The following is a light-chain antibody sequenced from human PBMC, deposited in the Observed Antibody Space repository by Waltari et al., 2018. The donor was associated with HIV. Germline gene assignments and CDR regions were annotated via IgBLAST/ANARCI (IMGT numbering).Light chain of an antibody. CDR1: QRVLYSSNNKNY. CDR2: WAS. CDR3: QQYYTSPSVT. V-gene: IGKV4-1*01. J-gene: IGKJ1*01. Sequence: DIVMTQSPDSLAVSLGERATITCKSSQRVLYSSNNKNYLSWYQQKPGQPPKLLIYWASTRVSGVPDLFTGSESGTDFTLTINNLQTEDVALYFCQQYYTSPSVTFGQGTRVEVK.